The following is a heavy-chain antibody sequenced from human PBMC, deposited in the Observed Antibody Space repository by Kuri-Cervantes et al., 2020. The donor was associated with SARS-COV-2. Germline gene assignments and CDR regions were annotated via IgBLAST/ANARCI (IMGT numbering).Heavy chain of an antibody. CDR3: ARDLHIVVVIAIRDGMDV. J-gene: IGHJ6*02. Sequence: ASVKVSCKASGYTFTSYGISWVRQAPGQGLEWMGIINPSGGSTSYAQKFQGRVTMTRDTSTSTAYMELRSLRSDDTAVYYCARDLHIVVVIAIRDGMDVWGQGTTVTVSS. D-gene: IGHD2-21*01. CDR1: GYTFTSYG. CDR2: INPSGGST. V-gene: IGHV1-46*01.